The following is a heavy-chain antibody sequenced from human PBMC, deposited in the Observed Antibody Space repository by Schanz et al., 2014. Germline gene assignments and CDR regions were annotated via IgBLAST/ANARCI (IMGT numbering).Heavy chain of an antibody. CDR3: AKGRFGELSAFDI. D-gene: IGHD3-10*01. Sequence: EVQLVQSGGGLVQPGGSLRLSCAASGFSVGNKYMNWVRQAPGKGPEWVSYIRSSSTPIYYADSVKGRFTISRDNSKNTLYLQMNSLRAEDTAVYYCAKGRFGELSAFDIWGQGTMVTVSS. CDR2: IRSSSTPI. J-gene: IGHJ3*02. V-gene: IGHV3-48*01. CDR1: GFSVGNKY.